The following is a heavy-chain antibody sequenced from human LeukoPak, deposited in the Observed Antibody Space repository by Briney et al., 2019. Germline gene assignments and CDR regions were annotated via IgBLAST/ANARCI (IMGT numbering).Heavy chain of an antibody. V-gene: IGHV4-39*01. J-gene: IGHJ4*02. CDR1: GGSISSSSYY. Sequence: SETLSLTCTVSGGSISSSSYYWGWIRQPPGKGLEWIGSIYYSGSTYYNPSLKSRVTISVDTSKNQFSLKLSSVTAADTAVYYCASNTQWELLRDYFDYWGQGTLVTVSS. CDR3: ASNTQWELLRDYFDY. CDR2: IYYSGST. D-gene: IGHD1-26*01.